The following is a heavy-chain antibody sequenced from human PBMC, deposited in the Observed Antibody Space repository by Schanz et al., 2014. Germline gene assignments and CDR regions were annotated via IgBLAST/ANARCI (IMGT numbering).Heavy chain of an antibody. J-gene: IGHJ1*01. V-gene: IGHV3-33*01. CDR3: ATGRAASNFGSEYFLY. Sequence: QVQLVESGGGVVQPGRSLRLSCAASGFTFNSYGMHWVRQAPGKGLEWVAFIWYDGSNKYYADSVKGRFTISRDNSKNTLYVQMNSLRAEDTAVYYCATGRAASNFGSEYFLYWGQGTLVTVSS. CDR2: IWYDGSNK. D-gene: IGHD6-13*01. CDR1: GFTFNSYG.